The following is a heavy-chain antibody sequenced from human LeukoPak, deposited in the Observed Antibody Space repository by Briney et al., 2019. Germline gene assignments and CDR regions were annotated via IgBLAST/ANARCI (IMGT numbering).Heavy chain of an antibody. V-gene: IGHV1-2*02. CDR1: GYTFTGYY. CDR2: INPNSGGT. D-gene: IGHD3-10*01. J-gene: IGHJ4*02. CDR3: ARDMVRGVTSYYFDY. Sequence: ASVKVSCKASGYTFTGYYMRWVRQAPGQGLEWMGWINPNSGGTNYAQKFQGRVTMTRDTSISTAYMELSRLRSDDTAVYYCARDMVRGVTSYYFDYWGQGTLVTVSS.